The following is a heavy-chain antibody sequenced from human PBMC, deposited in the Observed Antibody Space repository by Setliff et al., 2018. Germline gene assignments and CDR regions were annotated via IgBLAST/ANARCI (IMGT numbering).Heavy chain of an antibody. D-gene: IGHD1-1*01. CDR1: GYTFSNYG. V-gene: IGHV1-69*06. Sequence: GPPVKVSCKASGYTFSNYGVTWVRQAPGQGLEWVGGITPIFETAHYAQKFQDRVTITADKSTSTVYMELNSLISEDTAVYLCARDSVTLGQLERRGGFRYYDMDVWGQGTTVTVSS. CDR2: ITPIFETA. J-gene: IGHJ6*02. CDR3: ARDSVTLGQLERRGGFRYYDMDV.